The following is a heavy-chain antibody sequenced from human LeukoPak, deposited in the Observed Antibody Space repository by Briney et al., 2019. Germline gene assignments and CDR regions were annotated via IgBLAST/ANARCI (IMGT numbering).Heavy chain of an antibody. CDR1: GVTLSAYW. D-gene: IGHD3-16*01. J-gene: IGHJ3*02. CDR2: INNDGSDT. CDR3: VRGGFMHAFDI. V-gene: IGHV3-74*03. Sequence: GGSLRLSCAASGVTLSAYWMYWVRQRPGKGPEWVSCINNDGSDTKYADSVKGRFTVSRDNAENTLYLQMNSLRVEDTAVYYCVRGGFMHAFDIWGQGTKVTVSS.